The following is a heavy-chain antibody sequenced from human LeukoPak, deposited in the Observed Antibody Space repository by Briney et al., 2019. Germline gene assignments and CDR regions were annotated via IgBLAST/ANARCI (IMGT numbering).Heavy chain of an antibody. CDR1: GYTFTSYA. CDR2: INTNTGNP. Sequence: ASVKVSCKASGYTFTSYAMNWVRPAPGQGLEWMGWINTNTGNPTYAQGFTGRSVFSLDTSVSTAYLQISSLKAEDTAVYYCAREWSPYYGGNSVQFDYWGQGTLVTVSS. D-gene: IGHD4-23*01. J-gene: IGHJ4*02. CDR3: AREWSPYYGGNSVQFDY. V-gene: IGHV7-4-1*02.